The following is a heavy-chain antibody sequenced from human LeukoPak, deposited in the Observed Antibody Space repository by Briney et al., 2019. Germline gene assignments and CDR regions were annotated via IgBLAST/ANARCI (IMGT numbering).Heavy chain of an antibody. CDR1: GDSISSYY. D-gene: IGHD2/OR15-2a*01. CDR2: IYYSGST. J-gene: IGHJ4*02. CDR3: TRGFLYFDY. V-gene: IGHV4-59*08. Sequence: PSETLSLTCTVSGDSISSYYRSWIRQPPGKGLEWIGYIYYSGSTNYNPSLKSRVTIAVDTSKNQFSPKLSSVTAADTAVYYCTRGFLYFDYWGQGTLVTVSS.